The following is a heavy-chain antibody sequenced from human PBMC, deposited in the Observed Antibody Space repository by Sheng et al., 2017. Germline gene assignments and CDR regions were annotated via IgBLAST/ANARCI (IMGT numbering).Heavy chain of an antibody. D-gene: IGHD2-2*01. J-gene: IGHJ6*03. CDR2: ISSSSSYI. Sequence: ESGGGLVKPGGSLRLSCAASGFTFSSYSMNWVRQAPGKGLEWVSSISSSSSYIYYADSVKGRFTISRDNAKNSLYLQMNSLRAEDTAVYYCARGYCSSTSCPIDYYYYMDVWGKGTTVTVSS. V-gene: IGHV3-21*01. CDR1: GFTFSSYS. CDR3: ARGYCSSTSCPIDYYYYMDV.